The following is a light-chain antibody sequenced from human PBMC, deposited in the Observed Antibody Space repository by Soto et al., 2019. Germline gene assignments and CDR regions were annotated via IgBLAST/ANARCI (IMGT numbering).Light chain of an antibody. Sequence: QSVLTQPPSVSGAPGQSVTISCIGSGSNIGAGYDVHWYQQLPGVAPKLLIFDTANRPSGVPGRFSGSKSGTSASLAITGLQAEDEADYYCQAYDYSLTASVFGGGTKVTVL. CDR1: GSNIGAGYD. CDR3: QAYDYSLTASV. CDR2: DTA. V-gene: IGLV1-40*01. J-gene: IGLJ3*02.